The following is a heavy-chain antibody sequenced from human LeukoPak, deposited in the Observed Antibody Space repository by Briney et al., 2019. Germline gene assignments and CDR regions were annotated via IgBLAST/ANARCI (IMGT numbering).Heavy chain of an antibody. V-gene: IGHV2-5*02. Sequence: SGPTLVNPTQTLTLTHPFSGFSLSTSGVGVGWIPQPPRKALEWLALIYWDDDKRYSPSLKSRLTITKDTSKNQVVLTMTNMDPVDTATYYCAHAPARAVADYWGQGTLVTVSS. CDR1: GFSLSTSGVG. CDR2: IYWDDDK. J-gene: IGHJ4*02. CDR3: AHAPARAVADY. D-gene: IGHD6-19*01.